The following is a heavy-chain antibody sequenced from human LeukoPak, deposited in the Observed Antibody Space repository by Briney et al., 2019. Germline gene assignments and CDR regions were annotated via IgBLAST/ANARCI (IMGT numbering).Heavy chain of an antibody. D-gene: IGHD3-10*01. CDR2: INSDGSST. V-gene: IGHV3-74*01. Sequence: GGSLILSCAASGFTFSTYWMHWVRQAPGKGLVWVSRINSDGSSTSYADFVKGRFTISRDDAKNTLDLQMNSLRAEDTAVYYCVSDIGDWGQGTLVTVSS. J-gene: IGHJ4*02. CDR1: GFTFSTYW. CDR3: VSDIGD.